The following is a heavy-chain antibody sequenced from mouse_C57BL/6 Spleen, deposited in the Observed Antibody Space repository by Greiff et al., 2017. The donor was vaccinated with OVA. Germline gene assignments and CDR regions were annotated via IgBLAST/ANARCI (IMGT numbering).Heavy chain of an antibody. Sequence: DVKLQESGPGLVKPSQSLSLTCSVTGYSITSGYYWNRIRQFPGNKLEWMGYISYDGSNNYNPSLKNRISITRDTSKNQFFLKLNSVTTEDTATYYCARELLDYWGQGTTLTVSS. CDR3: ARELLDY. J-gene: IGHJ2*01. CDR1: GYSITSGYY. CDR2: ISYDGSN. V-gene: IGHV3-6*01.